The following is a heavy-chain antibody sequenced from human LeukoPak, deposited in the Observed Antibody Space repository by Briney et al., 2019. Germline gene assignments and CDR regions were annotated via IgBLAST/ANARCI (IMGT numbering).Heavy chain of an antibody. CDR3: ARDLGSGYYLSY. V-gene: IGHV3-53*01. J-gene: IGHJ4*02. D-gene: IGHD3-22*01. CDR2: IYSGGST. CDR1: GSTVSSNY. Sequence: GGSLRLSCAASGSTVSSNYMSWVRQAPGKGLEWVSVIYSGGSTYYADSVKGRFTISRDNSKNTLYLQMNSLRAEDTAVYYCARDLGSGYYLSYWGQGTLVTVSS.